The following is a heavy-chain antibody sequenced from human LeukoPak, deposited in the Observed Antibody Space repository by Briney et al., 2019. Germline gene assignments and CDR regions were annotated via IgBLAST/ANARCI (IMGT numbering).Heavy chain of an antibody. CDR1: GYTFTGYY. J-gene: IGHJ3*02. Sequence: ASVKVSCKASGYTFTGYYMHWVRQAPGQGLEWMGWINPNSGGTNYAQKFKGRVTMTRDTSISTAYMELSRLRPDDTAVYYCAKDRWTEVDAFDIWGQGTMVTVSS. CDR2: INPNSGGT. D-gene: IGHD1-1*01. V-gene: IGHV1-2*02. CDR3: AKDRWTEVDAFDI.